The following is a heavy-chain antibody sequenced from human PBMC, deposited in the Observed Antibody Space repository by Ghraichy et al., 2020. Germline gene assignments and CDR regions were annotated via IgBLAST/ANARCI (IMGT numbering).Heavy chain of an antibody. D-gene: IGHD3-10*01. V-gene: IGHV3-23*01. Sequence: LTCAASGFTFSSYAMSWVRQAPGKGLEWVSAISTGGDTTYYADSVKGRFTISRDNSKNTLYLQMNSLRAEDTAVYYCAKYGSATSPFYWGQGTLVTVSS. CDR1: GFTFSSYA. CDR3: AKYGSATSPFY. CDR2: ISTGGDTT. J-gene: IGHJ4*02.